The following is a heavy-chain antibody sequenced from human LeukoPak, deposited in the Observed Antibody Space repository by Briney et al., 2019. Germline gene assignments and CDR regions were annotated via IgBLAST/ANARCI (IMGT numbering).Heavy chain of an antibody. CDR3: ARAWGYSSSPFDY. Sequence: ASVKVSCKASGYTFTDHYIHWVRQAPGQGLEWMGWMNPSDNGVNYAQKFQGRVTMTRDTSISTAYMELSRLRSDDTAVYYCARAWGYSSSPFDYWGQGTLVTVSS. V-gene: IGHV1-2*02. CDR2: MNPSDNGV. J-gene: IGHJ4*02. CDR1: GYTFTDHY. D-gene: IGHD6-6*01.